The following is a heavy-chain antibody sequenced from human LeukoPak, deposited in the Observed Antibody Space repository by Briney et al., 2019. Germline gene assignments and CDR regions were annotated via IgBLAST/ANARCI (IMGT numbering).Heavy chain of an antibody. CDR2: ISGSGGST. CDR3: ARGGLGSAFDN. V-gene: IGHV3-23*01. Sequence: PGGSLRLSCAASGFTFSTYALSWVRQAPGKGLECVSAISGSGGSTYSADSLKGRFTISRDNSKNTLYLQRDSLRADATAVFYCARGGLGSAFDNWGQGTLVTVSS. D-gene: IGHD6-19*01. J-gene: IGHJ4*02. CDR1: GFTFSTYA.